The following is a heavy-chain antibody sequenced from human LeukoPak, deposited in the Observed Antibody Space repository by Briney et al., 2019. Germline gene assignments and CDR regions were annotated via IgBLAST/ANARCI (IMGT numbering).Heavy chain of an antibody. J-gene: IGHJ6*02. V-gene: IGHV4-59*01. CDR2: IYYSGTT. CDR1: GGSISSFY. Sequence: SETLSLTCTVSGGSISSFYWSWIRQPPGKGLEWIGCIYYSGTTNYNPSLKSRVTISVDTSKNQFSLRLSSVTAADTAVYHCARDRPYYYGSGSRMDVWGQGTTVTVSS. CDR3: ARDRPYYYGSGSRMDV. D-gene: IGHD3-10*01.